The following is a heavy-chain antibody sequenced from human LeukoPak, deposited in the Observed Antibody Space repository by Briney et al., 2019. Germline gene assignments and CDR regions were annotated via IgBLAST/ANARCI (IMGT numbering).Heavy chain of an antibody. CDR3: ARDHRPYQLLPKDTNWFDP. CDR2: IYYSWST. D-gene: IGHD2-2*01. Sequence: SETLFLTCTVSGGSISSYYWSWIRQPPGKGLEWIGYIYYSWSTKHNPSLKSRVTISVDTSKNQVSLKLSSVTAADTAVYYCARDHRPYQLLPKDTNWFDPWGQGTLVTVSS. V-gene: IGHV4-59*01. CDR1: GGSISSYY. J-gene: IGHJ5*02.